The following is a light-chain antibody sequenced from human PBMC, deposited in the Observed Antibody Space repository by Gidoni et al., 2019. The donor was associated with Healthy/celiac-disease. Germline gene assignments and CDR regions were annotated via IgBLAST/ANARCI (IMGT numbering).Light chain of an antibody. J-gene: IGKJ4*01. CDR3: LQHNSYPFA. Sequence: DIQMTQSPSSLSASVGDRVTSTCRASQGIRYDLGWYQQKPGKAPKRLIYAASSLQSGVPSRFGGSGAGTEITLTSSSLQAEDFATYYCLQHNSYPFAFGEGTKVEIK. V-gene: IGKV1-17*01. CDR1: QGIRYD. CDR2: AAS.